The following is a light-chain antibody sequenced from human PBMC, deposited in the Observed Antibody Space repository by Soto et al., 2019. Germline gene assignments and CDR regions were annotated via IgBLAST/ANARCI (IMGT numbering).Light chain of an antibody. V-gene: IGLV1-44*01. Sequence: QSVLTQPPSASGTPGQRVTISCSGSSFSIRRKYVSWYQQLPGTAPKLVIFSNNQRPSGVPDRFSGSKSGSSASLAISGLQSEDEADYYCAAWDDSLNGRYVFGTGTKVTVL. CDR1: SFSIRRKY. J-gene: IGLJ1*01. CDR2: SNN. CDR3: AAWDDSLNGRYV.